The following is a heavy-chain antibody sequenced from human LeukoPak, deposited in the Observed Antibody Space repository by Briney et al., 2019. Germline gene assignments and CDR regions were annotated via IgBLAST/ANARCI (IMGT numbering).Heavy chain of an antibody. Sequence: ASVKVSCKASGYTFTSYGISWVRQAPGQGLEWVAWISAYNGNTNYAQKLQGRVTMTTDTSTSTAYMELRSLRSDDTAIFYCARDLGYSRSSDIPLDYWGQGTLVTVSS. CDR2: ISAYNGNT. D-gene: IGHD6-6*01. V-gene: IGHV1-18*01. CDR3: ARDLGYSRSSDIPLDY. J-gene: IGHJ4*02. CDR1: GYTFTSYG.